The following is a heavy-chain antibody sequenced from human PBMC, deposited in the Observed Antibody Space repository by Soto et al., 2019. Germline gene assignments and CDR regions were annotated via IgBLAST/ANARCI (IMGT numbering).Heavy chain of an antibody. CDR3: AQTLGSAVAGPGRFDL. V-gene: IGHV1-69*12. Sequence: QVQLVQSGAEVKKPGSSVKVSCKASGGTFSTHAISWVRQAPGQGLEWMGGTIPLFGTANYAQKFQGRVMITADESTSTAYMKLGSLRSEDTAVYYCAQTLGSAVAGPGRFDLWGRGTLITVSS. CDR1: GGTFSTHA. D-gene: IGHD6-19*01. J-gene: IGHJ2*01. CDR2: TIPLFGTA.